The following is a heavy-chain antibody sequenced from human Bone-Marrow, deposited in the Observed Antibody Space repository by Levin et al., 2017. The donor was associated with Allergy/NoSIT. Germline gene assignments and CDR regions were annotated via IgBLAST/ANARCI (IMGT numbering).Heavy chain of an antibody. Sequence: GESLKISCKASGYSFSSHWIGWVRQMPGKGLEWVGSIYPGDSDIRYSPSFQGQVTISADKSTSTAHLQWGSLKASDTAMYYCARTSMTVTNNWFDPWGQGTLVTVSS. CDR3: ARTSMTVTNNWFDP. CDR1: GYSFSSHW. J-gene: IGHJ5*02. D-gene: IGHD2-21*02. CDR2: IYPGDSDI. V-gene: IGHV5-51*01.